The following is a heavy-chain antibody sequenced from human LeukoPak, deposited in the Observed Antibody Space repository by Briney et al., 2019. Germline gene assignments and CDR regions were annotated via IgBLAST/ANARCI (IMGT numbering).Heavy chain of an antibody. V-gene: IGHV4-39*01. CDR1: GVSISSSNSY. J-gene: IGHJ4*02. Sequence: SETLSLTCTVSGVSISSSNSYWGWIRQPPGKGLEWIGSIYYTGNTYYNAPLKSRVTISIDTSKNQSSLRLTSVTATDTAMYYCARQTGSGLFTLPGGQGTLVTVSS. CDR2: IYYTGNT. CDR3: ARQTGSGLFTLP. D-gene: IGHD3/OR15-3a*01.